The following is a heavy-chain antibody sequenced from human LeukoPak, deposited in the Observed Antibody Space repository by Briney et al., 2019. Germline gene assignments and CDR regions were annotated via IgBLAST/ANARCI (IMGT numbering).Heavy chain of an antibody. V-gene: IGHV3-48*01. Sequence: GGSLRLSCAASGFTFSSYSMNWVRQAPGKGLEWVSYISSSSSTIYYADSVKGRFTISRDNSKNTLYLQMNSLRAEDTAVYYCAKSRGGXXSXFDYWGQGTLVTVSS. CDR1: GFTFSSYS. D-gene: IGHD1-26*01. CDR2: ISSSSSTI. J-gene: IGHJ4*02. CDR3: AKSRGGXXSXFDY.